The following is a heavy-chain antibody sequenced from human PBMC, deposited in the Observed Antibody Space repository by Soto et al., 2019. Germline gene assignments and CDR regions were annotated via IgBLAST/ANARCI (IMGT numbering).Heavy chain of an antibody. CDR2: TYYRSKWYN. D-gene: IGHD5-12*01. CDR3: AKDLADGYLTEALTLDS. Sequence: SQTLSLTCAISGDSVSSNNAAWNWIRQSPSRGLEWLGRTYYRSKWYNHYAVSVKSRITVNPDTSKNQFSLQLNSVTPEDTAVYYCAKDLADGYLTEALTLDSWGQGTLVTVSS. CDR1: GDSVSSNNAA. V-gene: IGHV6-1*01. J-gene: IGHJ4*02.